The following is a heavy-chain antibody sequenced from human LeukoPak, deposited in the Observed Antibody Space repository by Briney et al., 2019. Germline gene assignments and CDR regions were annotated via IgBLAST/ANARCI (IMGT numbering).Heavy chain of an antibody. D-gene: IGHD2-8*02. CDR1: GFTFSSYA. Sequence: GGSLRLSCAASGFTFSSYAMHWVRQAPGKGLEWVAVISYDGSNKYYADSVKGRFTISRDNSKNTLYLQMNSLRAEDTAVYYCAKDRLRWYMLVDPYYFYGMDVWGQGTTVTVSS. CDR3: AKDRLRWYMLVDPYYFYGMDV. V-gene: IGHV3-30*04. CDR2: ISYDGSNK. J-gene: IGHJ6*02.